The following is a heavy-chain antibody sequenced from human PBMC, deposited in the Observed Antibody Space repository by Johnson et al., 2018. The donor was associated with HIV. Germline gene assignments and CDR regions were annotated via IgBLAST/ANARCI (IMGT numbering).Heavy chain of an antibody. CDR2: IWSDGDNK. J-gene: IGHJ3*02. Sequence: QMLLVESGGGVVQPGRSLRLSCAASGFTFSNYGMHWVRQAPGKGLEWVALIWSDGDNKYYTDSVKGRFTISRDNAKNSLYLQMNSLRVEDTALYYCARPADYGDYSSDAFDIWDQGTMVTVSS. V-gene: IGHV3-33*03. CDR3: ARPADYGDYSSDAFDI. D-gene: IGHD4-17*01. CDR1: GFTFSNYG.